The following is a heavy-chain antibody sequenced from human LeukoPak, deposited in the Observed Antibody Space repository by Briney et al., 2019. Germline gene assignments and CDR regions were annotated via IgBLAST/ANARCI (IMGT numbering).Heavy chain of an antibody. J-gene: IGHJ3*02. CDR2: TYYRSKWYY. CDR3: ARGRPIMGAPQNAFDI. D-gene: IGHD1-26*01. Sequence: SQTLSLTCALSGDSLSSNSAAWNWIRRSPSRGLEWLGRTYYRSKWYYNYAVSVKSRITINPDTSKNHFSLQLNSVTPEDTAVYYCARGRPIMGAPQNAFDIWGQGTMVTVSS. V-gene: IGHV6-1*01. CDR1: GDSLSSNSAA.